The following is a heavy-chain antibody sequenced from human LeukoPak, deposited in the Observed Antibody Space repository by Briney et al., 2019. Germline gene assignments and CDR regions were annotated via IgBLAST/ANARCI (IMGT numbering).Heavy chain of an antibody. V-gene: IGHV1-69*13. CDR2: IIPIFGTA. J-gene: IGHJ3*02. Sequence: GASVKVSCKASGGTFSSYAISWVRQAPGQGLEWMGGIIPIFGTANYAQKFQGRVTITADESTSTAYMELSSLRSEDTAVYYCASEGIAVAGTVIDRGAFDIWGQGTMVTVSS. D-gene: IGHD6-19*01. CDR3: ASEGIAVAGTVIDRGAFDI. CDR1: GGTFSSYA.